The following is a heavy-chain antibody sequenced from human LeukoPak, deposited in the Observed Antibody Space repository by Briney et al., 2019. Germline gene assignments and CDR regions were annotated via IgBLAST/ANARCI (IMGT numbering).Heavy chain of an antibody. D-gene: IGHD3-22*01. Sequence: GGSLRLSCAASGFTFSSYAMHWVRQAPGKGLEWEAVISYDGSNKYYADSVKGRFTISRDNSKNTLYLQMNSLRAEDTAVYYCARERYYYDSSGYPDYWGQGTLVTVSS. J-gene: IGHJ4*02. CDR2: ISYDGSNK. V-gene: IGHV3-30-3*01. CDR1: GFTFSSYA. CDR3: ARERYYYDSSGYPDY.